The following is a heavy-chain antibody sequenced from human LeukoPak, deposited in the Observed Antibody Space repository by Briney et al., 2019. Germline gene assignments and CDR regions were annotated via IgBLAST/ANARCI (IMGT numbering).Heavy chain of an antibody. CDR1: GFTVSSNY. Sequence: GGSLRLSCAASGFTVSSNYMSWVRQAPGKGLEWVSVIYSGGSTYYADSVKGRFTISRDNSKNTLYLQMNSLRAEDTAVYYCARDYDILTDYNLDYYYYYMDVWGKGTTVTISS. CDR3: ARDYDILTDYNLDYYYYYMDV. CDR2: IYSGGST. D-gene: IGHD3-9*01. V-gene: IGHV3-53*01. J-gene: IGHJ6*03.